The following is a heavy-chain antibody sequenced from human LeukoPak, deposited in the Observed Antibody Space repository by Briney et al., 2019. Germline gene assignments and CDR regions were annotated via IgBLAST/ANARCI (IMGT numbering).Heavy chain of an antibody. Sequence: SETLSLTCTVSGGSLNSYYWSWIRQPPGKGLEWIGYVYSSGSTDYNPSLKSRVTISVDTSKDQVSLSLSSVTAADTAVYYCAGLAGGDFYYGMDVWGQGTTVTVSS. CDR1: GGSLNSYY. V-gene: IGHV4-59*08. D-gene: IGHD6-13*01. CDR3: AGLAGGDFYYGMDV. CDR2: VYSSGST. J-gene: IGHJ6*02.